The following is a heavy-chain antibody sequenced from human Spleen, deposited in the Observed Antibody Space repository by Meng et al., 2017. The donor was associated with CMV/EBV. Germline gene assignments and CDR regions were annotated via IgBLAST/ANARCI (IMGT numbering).Heavy chain of an antibody. D-gene: IGHD1-26*01. CDR2: INPNNANT. J-gene: IGHJ5*02. CDR3: ARHPGGSYYGPLDP. CDR1: GYTFTGYD. Sequence: KASGYTFTGYDINWVRQATGQGLEWMGWINPNNANTGYAQNFQGRVTMTSDTSKSTAYMELSSLRSEDTAVYYCARHPGGSYYGPLDPWGQGTLVTVSS. V-gene: IGHV1-8*01.